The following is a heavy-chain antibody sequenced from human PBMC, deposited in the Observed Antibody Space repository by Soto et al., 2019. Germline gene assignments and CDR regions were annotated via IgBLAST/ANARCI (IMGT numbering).Heavy chain of an antibody. CDR3: AKVKGYYDILTGSYFDY. Sequence: PGGSLRLSCAASGFTFSSYGMHWVRQAPGKGLEWVAVISYDGSNKYYADSVKGRFTISRDNSKNTLYLQMNSLRAEDTAVYCCAKVKGYYDILTGSYFDYWGQGTLVTVSS. CDR1: GFTFSSYG. J-gene: IGHJ4*02. D-gene: IGHD3-9*01. CDR2: ISYDGSNK. V-gene: IGHV3-30*18.